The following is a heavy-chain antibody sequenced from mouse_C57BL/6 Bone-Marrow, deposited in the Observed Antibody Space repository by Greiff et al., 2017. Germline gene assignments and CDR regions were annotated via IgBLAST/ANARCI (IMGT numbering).Heavy chain of an antibody. Sequence: QVQLKQPGAELVKPGASVKLSCKASGYTFTSYWMPWVKQRPGQGLEWIGEIDPSDSYTNYNQKFKGKSTLTVDTSSSTAYMQLSSLTSEDSAVYYCARGITTVVDPLFDYWGQGTTLTVSS. J-gene: IGHJ2*01. CDR3: ARGITTVVDPLFDY. V-gene: IGHV1-50*01. CDR2: IDPSDSYT. CDR1: GYTFTSYW. D-gene: IGHD1-1*01.